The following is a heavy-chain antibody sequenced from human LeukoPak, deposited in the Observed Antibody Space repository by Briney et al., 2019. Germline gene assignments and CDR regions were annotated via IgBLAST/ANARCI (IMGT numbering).Heavy chain of an antibody. J-gene: IGHJ4*02. CDR1: GFTFSSYA. CDR3: AKDHYYDSSGYDY. Sequence: GGSLSLSCAASGFTFSSYAMSWVRQAPGKGLEWVSAISGSGGSTYYADSVKGRFTISRDNSKNTLYLQMNSLRAEDTAVYYCAKDHYYDSSGYDYWGQGTLVTVSS. CDR2: ISGSGGST. V-gene: IGHV3-23*01. D-gene: IGHD3-22*01.